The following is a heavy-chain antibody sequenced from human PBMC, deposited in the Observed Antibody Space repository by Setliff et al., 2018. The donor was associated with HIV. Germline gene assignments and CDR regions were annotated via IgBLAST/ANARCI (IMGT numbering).Heavy chain of an antibody. V-gene: IGHV3-48*03. CDR3: AAVFTGEPGRSLDY. Sequence: GGSLRLSCAASGFKFSSYEMNWVRQAPGKGLEWISYIRSSGSPIYYADSVKGRFTISRDNAKNSQYLLMSDLRAEDTAVYYCAAVFTGEPGRSLDYWGQGTPVTVSS. J-gene: IGHJ4*02. D-gene: IGHD1-26*01. CDR2: IRSSGSPI. CDR1: GFKFSSYE.